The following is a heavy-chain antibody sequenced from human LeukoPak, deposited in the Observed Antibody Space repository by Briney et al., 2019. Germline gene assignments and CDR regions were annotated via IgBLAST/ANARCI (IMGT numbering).Heavy chain of an antibody. CDR1: GYTFTSYG. V-gene: IGHV1-18*01. CDR2: ISAYNGNT. J-gene: IGHJ6*02. D-gene: IGHD3-22*01. Sequence: GASVKVSCKASGYTFTSYGISWVRQAPGQGLEWMGWISAYNGNTNYAQKLQGRVTMTIDTSTSTAYMELRSLRSDDTAVYYCASDSSGYLALHYYYYGMDVWGQGTTVTVSS. CDR3: ASDSSGYLALHYYYYGMDV.